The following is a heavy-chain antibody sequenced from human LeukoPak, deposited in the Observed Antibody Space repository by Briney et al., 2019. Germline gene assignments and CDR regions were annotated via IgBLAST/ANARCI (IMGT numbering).Heavy chain of an antibody. Sequence: GGSLRLSCVASGLTLSSNWMKWVRQAPGKGLEWVANIKQDGSEKYYVDSVKGRFTISRDNAKNSLYLQMSSLRAEDTAVYYCARRASGGGYYFDYWGQGTLVTVSS. D-gene: IGHD3-16*01. CDR2: IKQDGSEK. CDR1: GLTLSSNW. CDR3: ARRASGGGYYFDY. V-gene: IGHV3-7*02. J-gene: IGHJ4*02.